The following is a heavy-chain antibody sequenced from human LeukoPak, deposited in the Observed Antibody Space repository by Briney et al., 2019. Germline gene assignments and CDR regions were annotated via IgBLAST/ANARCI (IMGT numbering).Heavy chain of an antibody. CDR1: GFTFSTYY. D-gene: IGHD6-19*01. CDR3: ARDQWDAFDI. CDR2: INSDGGIT. V-gene: IGHV3-74*01. Sequence: GGSLRLSCAASGFTFSTYYVHWVRQAPGKGLVWVSRINSDGGITTYADSVKGRFTISRDNAKNTLYLQMNSLRAEDTAVYYCARDQWDAFDIWGQGTMVTVSS. J-gene: IGHJ3*02.